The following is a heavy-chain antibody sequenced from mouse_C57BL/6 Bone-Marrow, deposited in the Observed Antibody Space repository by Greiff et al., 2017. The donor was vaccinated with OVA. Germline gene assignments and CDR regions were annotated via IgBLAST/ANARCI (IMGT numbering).Heavy chain of an antibody. D-gene: IGHD2-3*01. V-gene: IGHV5-17*01. CDR1: GFTFSDYG. J-gene: IGHJ3*01. CDR2: ISSGSSTI. CDR3: ARRWLLPWFAY. Sequence: EVQLKESGGGLVKPGGSLKLSCAASGFTFSDYGMHWVRQAPEKGLEWVAYISSGSSTIYYADTVKGRFTISRDNAKNTLFLQMTSLRSEDTAMYYCARRWLLPWFAYWGQGTLVTVSA.